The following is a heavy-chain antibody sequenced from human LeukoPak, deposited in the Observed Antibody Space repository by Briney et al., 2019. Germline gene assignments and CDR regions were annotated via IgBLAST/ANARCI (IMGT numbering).Heavy chain of an antibody. CDR1: RCTFSSSA. J-gene: IGHJ2*01. CDR3: ARRWGPLCSSASCYWRDWYFDL. D-gene: IGHD2-2*01. Sequence: SSVKVSFKGSRCTFSSSAISWVRQPPGQGLEWVGGIFTIFGTPSNEQKFQSRVTITADESTSTAYMELSSLRSEDTAVYYCARRWGPLCSSASCYWRDWYFDLWGRGTLVTVSS. CDR2: IFTIFGTP. V-gene: IGHV1-69*13.